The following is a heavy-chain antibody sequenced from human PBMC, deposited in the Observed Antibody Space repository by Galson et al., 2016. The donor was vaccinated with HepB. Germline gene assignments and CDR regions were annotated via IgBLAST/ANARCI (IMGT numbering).Heavy chain of an antibody. CDR3: ARHGTYGNYALNWFDA. J-gene: IGHJ5*02. CDR2: IDPSDSYT. V-gene: IGHV5-10-1*01. Sequence: QSGAEVKKPGESLRISCKASGYNFVNYYITWVRQMPGKGLEWMGRIDPSDSYTNYSPSFQGHVIISVDKSISTAYLQWSSLKTSDTAMYYCARHGTYGNYALNWFDAWGQRTLVTVSS. D-gene: IGHD4-11*01. CDR1: GYNFVNYY.